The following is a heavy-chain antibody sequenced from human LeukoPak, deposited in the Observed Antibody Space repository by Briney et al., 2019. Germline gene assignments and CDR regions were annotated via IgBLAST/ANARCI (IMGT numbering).Heavy chain of an antibody. D-gene: IGHD3-22*01. Sequence: ASVKVSCKASGYTFTRYYMHWVRQAPGQGLEWMGIINPSGGSTSYAQKFQGRVTMTRDMSTSTVYMELSSLRSEDTAVYYCARDGNYESSGYYHQLDYWGQGTLVTVSS. J-gene: IGHJ4*02. CDR1: GYTFTRYY. CDR2: INPSGGST. V-gene: IGHV1-46*01. CDR3: ARDGNYESSGYYHQLDY.